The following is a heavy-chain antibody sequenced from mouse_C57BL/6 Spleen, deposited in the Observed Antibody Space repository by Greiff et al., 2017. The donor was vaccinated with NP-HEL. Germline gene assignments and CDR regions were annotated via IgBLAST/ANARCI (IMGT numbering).Heavy chain of an antibody. D-gene: IGHD2-1*01. J-gene: IGHJ4*01. CDR3: TRDGSTLYAMDY. CDR1: GFTFSSYA. Sequence: EVQVVESGEGLVKPGGSLKLSCAASGFTFSSYAMSWVRQTPEKRLEWVAYISSGGDYIYYADTVKGRFTISRDNDRNTLYLQMSSLKSEDTAMYYCTRDGSTLYAMDYWGQGTSVTVSS. V-gene: IGHV5-9-1*02. CDR2: ISSGGDYI.